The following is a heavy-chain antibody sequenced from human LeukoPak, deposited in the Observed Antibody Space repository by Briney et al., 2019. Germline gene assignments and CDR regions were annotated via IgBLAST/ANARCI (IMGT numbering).Heavy chain of an antibody. CDR3: ARDGVKYYYYYYMDV. V-gene: IGHV3-30*04. Sequence: GGSLRLSCAASGFTFSSYAMHWVRQAPGKGLEWVAVISYDGSNKYYADSVKGRSTISRDNSKNTLYLQMNSLRAEDTAVYYCARDGVKYYYYYYMDVWGKGTTVTVSS. CDR2: ISYDGSNK. CDR1: GFTFSSYA. J-gene: IGHJ6*03.